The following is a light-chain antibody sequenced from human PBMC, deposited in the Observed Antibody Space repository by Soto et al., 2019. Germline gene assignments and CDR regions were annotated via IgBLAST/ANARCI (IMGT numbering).Light chain of an antibody. J-gene: IGLJ1*01. CDR1: SSDVGGYNF. V-gene: IGLV2-11*01. Sequence: QSALTQPRSVSGSPGQSVTISCAGTSSDVGGYNFVSWYQQHPGKAPKLMIYDVSKRPSGVPDRFSGSKSGNTASLTISGLQAEDEAGYYCSSYTNINTRACVFGTGTKLTVL. CDR2: DVS. CDR3: SSYTNINTRACV.